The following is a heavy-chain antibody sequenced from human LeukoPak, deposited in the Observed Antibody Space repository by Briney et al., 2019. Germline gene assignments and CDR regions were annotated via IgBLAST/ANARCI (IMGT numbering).Heavy chain of an antibody. CDR3: ARGRIAAAGTWVSAEYFEH. J-gene: IGHJ1*01. CDR1: GFTVSSYG. V-gene: IGHV3-30*02. D-gene: IGHD6-13*01. CDR2: IRYGGSNK. Sequence: PGGSLRLSCAASGFTVSSYGMHWVRQAPGKGLEWVAFIRYGGSNKYYADSVKGLFTISRDNSKNTLYLQMNSLRAEDTAVYYCARGRIAAAGTWVSAEYFEHWGQGTLVTVSS.